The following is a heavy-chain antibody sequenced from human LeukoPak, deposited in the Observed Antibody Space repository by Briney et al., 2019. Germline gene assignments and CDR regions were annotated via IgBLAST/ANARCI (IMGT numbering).Heavy chain of an antibody. V-gene: IGHV4-30-4*08. D-gene: IGHD3-3*01. CDR2: IYYSGST. Sequence: SQTLSLTCTVSGGSISSGDYYWSWIRQPPGKGLEWIGYIYYSGSTYYNPSLKSRVTISVDTSKNQFSLKLSSVTAADTAVYYCASYTIFGVVIIPKYFQHWGQGTLVTVSS. J-gene: IGHJ1*01. CDR1: GGSISSGDYY. CDR3: ASYTIFGVVIIPKYFQH.